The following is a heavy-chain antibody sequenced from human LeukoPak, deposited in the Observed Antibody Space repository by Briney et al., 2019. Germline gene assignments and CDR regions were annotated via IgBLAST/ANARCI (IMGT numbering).Heavy chain of an antibody. CDR3: ARRPDYGCLPFDY. D-gene: IGHD4-17*01. CDR2: IYYSGRT. V-gene: IGHV4-31*03. Sequence: PSQTLSPTCTVSGGSISSGGYYWSWIRQHPGKGLEWIGCIYYSGRTYYNPSLKSRVTISVDTSKSQFSLKLSSVTAADTAVYYCARRPDYGCLPFDYWGQGTLVTVSS. CDR1: GGSISSGGYY. J-gene: IGHJ4*02.